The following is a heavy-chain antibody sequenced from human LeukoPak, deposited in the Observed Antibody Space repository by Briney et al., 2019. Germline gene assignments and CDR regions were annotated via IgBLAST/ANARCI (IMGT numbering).Heavy chain of an antibody. V-gene: IGHV3-30*02. Sequence: GGSLRLPCAASGFTFSTYSINWVRQAPGKGLEWVTFIRYDGSNKYYADSVKGRLTISRDNSKNTRYLQMNSRRAEDTAVYYCARNRLGWYAFDIWGQGTMVTVSS. CDR1: GFTFSTYS. D-gene: IGHD3-16*01. CDR3: ARNRLGWYAFDI. CDR2: IRYDGSNK. J-gene: IGHJ3*02.